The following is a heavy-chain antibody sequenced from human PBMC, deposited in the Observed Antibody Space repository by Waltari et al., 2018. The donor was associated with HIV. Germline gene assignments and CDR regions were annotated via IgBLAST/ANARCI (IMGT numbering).Heavy chain of an antibody. D-gene: IGHD6-19*01. J-gene: IGHJ5*02. CDR3: ARARGYSSGWSGFDP. CDR1: GYTFTSYA. Sequence: QVQLVQSGAEVKKPGASVKVSCKASGYTFTSYAMHWVRQAPGQRLEWMGWINAGNGNTKYSQKFQGRVTITRDTSASTAYMELSSLRSEDTAVYYCARARGYSSGWSGFDPWGQGTLVTVSS. CDR2: INAGNGNT. V-gene: IGHV1-3*01.